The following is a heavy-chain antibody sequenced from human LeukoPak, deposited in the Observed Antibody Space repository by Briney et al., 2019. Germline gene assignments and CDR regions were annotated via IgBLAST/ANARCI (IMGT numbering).Heavy chain of an antibody. CDR2: ISGSGGST. J-gene: IGHJ3*02. Sequence: GGSLRLSCAASGFTFSSYGMSWVRQAPGKGLEWVSAISGSGGSTYYADSVKGRFTISRDNSKNTLYLQMNSLRAEDTAVYYCARDCRNCGDYDGAGAFDIWGQGTMVTVSS. D-gene: IGHD4-17*01. CDR1: GFTFSSYG. CDR3: ARDCRNCGDYDGAGAFDI. V-gene: IGHV3-23*01.